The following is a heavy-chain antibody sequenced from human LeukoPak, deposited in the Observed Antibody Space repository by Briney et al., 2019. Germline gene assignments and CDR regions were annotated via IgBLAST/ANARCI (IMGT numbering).Heavy chain of an antibody. J-gene: IGHJ4*02. V-gene: IGHV7-4-1*02. CDR3: ASGAYGGNSVPPGFDY. D-gene: IGHD4-23*01. CDR1: GYTFTSYA. Sequence: ASVKVSCKASGYTFTSYAMNWVRQAPGQGLEWMGWINTNTGDPTYAQGFTGRFVFSLDTSVSTAYLQISSLKAEDTAVYYCASGAYGGNSVPPGFDYWGQGTLVTVSS. CDR2: INTNTGDP.